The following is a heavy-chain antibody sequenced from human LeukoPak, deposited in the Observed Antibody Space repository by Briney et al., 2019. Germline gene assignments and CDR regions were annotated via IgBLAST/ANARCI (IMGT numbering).Heavy chain of an antibody. CDR1: GYTFTSYG. Sequence: GASVKVSCKASGYTFTSYGISWGRQAPGQGLEWMGWISAYNGNTNYAQKLQGRVTMTTDTPTSTAYMELRSLRSDDTAVYYCARAADYYDSSGYSYWGQGTLVTVSS. V-gene: IGHV1-18*01. CDR2: ISAYNGNT. J-gene: IGHJ4*02. D-gene: IGHD3-22*01. CDR3: ARAADYYDSSGYSY.